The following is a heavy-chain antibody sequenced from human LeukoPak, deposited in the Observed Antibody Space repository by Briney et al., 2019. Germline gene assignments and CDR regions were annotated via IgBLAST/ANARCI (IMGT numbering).Heavy chain of an antibody. V-gene: IGHV4-34*01. Sequence: SETLSLTCTVYDVSFSGYYWSWIRQPPGKGLEWIGEINHSGSTNYNPSLKSRVTISVDTSKNQFSLKLSSVTAADTAVYYCARSPFYDFWSGYTPHNWFDPWGQGTLVTVSS. J-gene: IGHJ5*02. CDR3: ARSPFYDFWSGYTPHNWFDP. CDR1: DVSFSGYY. CDR2: INHSGST. D-gene: IGHD3-3*01.